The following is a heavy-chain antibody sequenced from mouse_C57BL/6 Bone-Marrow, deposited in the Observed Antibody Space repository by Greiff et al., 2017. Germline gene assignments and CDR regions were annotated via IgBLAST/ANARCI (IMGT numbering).Heavy chain of an antibody. CDR2: IDPSDSYT. J-gene: IGHJ2*01. CDR3: ARGANWDFDY. CDR1: GYTFTSYW. D-gene: IGHD4-1*01. Sequence: VQLQQPGAELVRPGTLVKLSCKASGYTFTSYWMHWVKQRPGQGLEWIGVIDPSDSYTNYNQKFKGKATLTVDTSSSTAYMQLSSLTSEDSAVYYCARGANWDFDYWGQGTTLTVSS. V-gene: IGHV1-59*01.